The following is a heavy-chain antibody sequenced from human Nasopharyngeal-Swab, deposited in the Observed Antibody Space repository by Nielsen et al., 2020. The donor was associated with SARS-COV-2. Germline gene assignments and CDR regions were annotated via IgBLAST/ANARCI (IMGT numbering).Heavy chain of an antibody. D-gene: IGHD1-26*01. V-gene: IGHV3-7*01. CDR1: GFTFSTFW. J-gene: IGHJ4*02. CDR2: IKKDGGEK. Sequence: LSLTCAASGFTFSTFWMSWVRQAPGKGLEWVANIKKDGGEKNYVDSVKGRFTTSRDNAKNSLYLQMNSLRAEDTAVYYCVRDSGSYLGIDYWGQGTLVTVSS. CDR3: VRDSGSYLGIDY.